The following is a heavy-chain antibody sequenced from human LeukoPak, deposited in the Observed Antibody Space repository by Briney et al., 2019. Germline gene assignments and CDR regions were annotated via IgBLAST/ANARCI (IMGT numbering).Heavy chain of an antibody. Sequence: SETLSLTCTVSGGSISSYYWSWIRQPPGKGLEWIGYIYYSGSTNYSPSLKSRVTISVDTSKNQFSLKLSSVTAADTAVYYCARQYDSSGYYYPPFDYWGQGTLVTVSS. CDR1: GGSISSYY. CDR2: IYYSGST. V-gene: IGHV4-59*08. D-gene: IGHD3-22*01. J-gene: IGHJ4*02. CDR3: ARQYDSSGYYYPPFDY.